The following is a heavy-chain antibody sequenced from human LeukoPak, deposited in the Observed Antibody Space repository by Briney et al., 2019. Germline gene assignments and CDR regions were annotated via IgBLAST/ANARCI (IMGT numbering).Heavy chain of an antibody. Sequence: ASVKVSCKVSGYTLTELSMHWVRQAPGKGLEWMGGFDPEDGETIYAQKFQGRVTMTEDTSTDTAYMELSILRSEDTAVYYCATLGLRFLEWSSVNWFDPGAREPWSPSPQ. V-gene: IGHV1-24*01. CDR1: GYTLTELS. CDR2: FDPEDGET. CDR3: ATLGLRFLEWSSVNWFDP. D-gene: IGHD3-3*01. J-gene: IGHJ5*02.